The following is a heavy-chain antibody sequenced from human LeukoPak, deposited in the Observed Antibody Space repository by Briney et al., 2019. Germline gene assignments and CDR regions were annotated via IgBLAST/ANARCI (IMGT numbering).Heavy chain of an antibody. CDR2: ISAYNGNT. J-gene: IGHJ4*02. CDR3: ARVPGGGYYYDSSAPWAYFDY. D-gene: IGHD3-22*01. V-gene: IGHV1-18*01. Sequence: ASVKVSCKASGYTFTSYGISWVRQAPGQGLEWMGWISAYNGNTNYAQKLQGRVTMTTDTSTSTAYMELRSLRSDDTAVYYCARVPGGGYYYDSSAPWAYFDYWGQGTLVTVSS. CDR1: GYTFTSYG.